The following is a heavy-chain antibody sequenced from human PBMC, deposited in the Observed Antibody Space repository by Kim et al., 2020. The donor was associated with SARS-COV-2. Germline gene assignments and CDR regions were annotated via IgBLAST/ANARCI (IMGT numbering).Heavy chain of an antibody. CDR2: IWYDGSNK. Sequence: GGSLRLSCAASGFTFSSYGMHWVRQAPGKGLEWVAVIWYDGSNKYYADSVKGRFTISRDNSKNTLYLQMNSLRAEDTAVYYCASSETAAGTMGIDYWGQGTLVTVSS. CDR3: ASSETAAGTMGIDY. V-gene: IGHV3-33*01. D-gene: IGHD6-13*01. J-gene: IGHJ4*02. CDR1: GFTFSSYG.